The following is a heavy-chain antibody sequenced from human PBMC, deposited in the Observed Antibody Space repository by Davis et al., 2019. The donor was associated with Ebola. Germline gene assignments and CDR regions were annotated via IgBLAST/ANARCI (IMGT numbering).Heavy chain of an antibody. V-gene: IGHV3-74*01. CDR2: INTDGDNT. CDR1: GFTFSTYW. D-gene: IGHD3-10*01. J-gene: IGHJ4*02. CDR3: VRGVGMVPGDY. Sequence: PGGSLRLSCAASGFTFSTYWMHWVRQLPGKGLVWVSRINTDGDNTSYADSVEGRFTISIDNAKKSVYLQMISLRADDTGVYYCVRGVGMVPGDYWGQGTQVIVSS.